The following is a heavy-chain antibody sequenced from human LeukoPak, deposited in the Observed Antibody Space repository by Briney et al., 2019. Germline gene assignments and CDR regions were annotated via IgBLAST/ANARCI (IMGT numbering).Heavy chain of an antibody. CDR1: GFTFSSYA. CDR3: AKGDVLPSYPTFDY. Sequence: SGGSLRLSCAASGFTFSSYALSWVRQAPGKGLEWVSVISASGGTTYYADSVKGRFTISRDTSKDTGYLQMHSLRAEDTAVYYCAKGDVLPSYPTFDYWGQGTLVTVSS. J-gene: IGHJ4*02. CDR2: ISASGGTT. D-gene: IGHD3-9*01. V-gene: IGHV3-23*01.